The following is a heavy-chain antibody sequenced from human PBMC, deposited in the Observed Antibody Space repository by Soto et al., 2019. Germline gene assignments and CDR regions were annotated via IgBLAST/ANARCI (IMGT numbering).Heavy chain of an antibody. Sequence: GSLRLSCAASGFTLRSYAMTWIRQAPGKGLEWVSLISANDVGTYYAESVKTRFTISTDQSRNTVYLQMDSLRADDTAIYYCAKAKNDYNWDNRPPFDYWGQGTLVTVSS. V-gene: IGHV3-23*01. D-gene: IGHD1-20*01. CDR2: ISANDVGT. J-gene: IGHJ4*02. CDR1: GFTLRSYA. CDR3: AKAKNDYNWDNRPPFDY.